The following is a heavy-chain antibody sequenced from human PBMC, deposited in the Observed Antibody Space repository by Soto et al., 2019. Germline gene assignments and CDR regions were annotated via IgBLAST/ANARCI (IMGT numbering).Heavy chain of an antibody. V-gene: IGHV4-39*01. CDR1: GGFISSGSYY. Sequence: QLQLQESGPGLVKASETLSLTCTVSGGFISSGSYYWGWVRQPPGKGLEWIGSVDYRGRTYYTPSLKSRLSMSVDQSKSQVALKRRSVTAADTALYYCARRSGTRVSVASYYIYYGVGVWGRGTKVIVSS. CDR3: ARRSGTRVSVASYYIYYGVGV. CDR2: VDYRGRT. D-gene: IGHD1-1*01. J-gene: IGHJ6*02.